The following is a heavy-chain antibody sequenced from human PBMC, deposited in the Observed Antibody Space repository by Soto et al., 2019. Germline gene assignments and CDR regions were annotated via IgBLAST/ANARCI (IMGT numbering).Heavy chain of an antibody. CDR2: IYYSGST. V-gene: IGHV4-39*01. J-gene: IGHJ4*02. D-gene: IGHD2-21*02. CDR1: GGSISSSSYY. CDR3: ARRVTARYGYFDY. Sequence: SETLSLTCTVSGGSISSSSYYWGWIRQPPGKGLEWIGSIYYSGSTYYNPSLKSRVTISVDTSKNQFSLKLSSVTAADTAVYYCARRVTARYGYFDYWGQGTLVTVSS.